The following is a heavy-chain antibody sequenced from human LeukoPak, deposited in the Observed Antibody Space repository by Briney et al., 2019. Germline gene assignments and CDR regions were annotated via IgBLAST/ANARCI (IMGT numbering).Heavy chain of an antibody. CDR2: MYYSGNT. J-gene: IGHJ4*02. CDR3: ARTLGWASSRYPFDG. Sequence: SETLSFTCTVSGGSISSSNYYRGWIRQPPGKGLEWIGSMYYSGNTDYNPSLKSRVTISVDTSKNQFSLKVNSVTAADTAVYYCARTLGWASSRYPFDGWGQGTLVTVSS. CDR1: GGSISSSNYY. D-gene: IGHD3-16*02. V-gene: IGHV4-39*01.